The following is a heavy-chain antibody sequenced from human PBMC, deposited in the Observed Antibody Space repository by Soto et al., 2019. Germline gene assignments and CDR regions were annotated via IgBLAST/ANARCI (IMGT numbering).Heavy chain of an antibody. V-gene: IGHV3-73*01. D-gene: IGHD2-15*01. Sequence: GGSLRLSCASSGFTLSGFDVHLVRQAAGEGVEWVARIKTKVESYATEYAASVKGRFSISRDESKNTAYREMNSLKTEDTAVFYCTRRHCSGGGCYSDFDFWGQGSLVTVSS. CDR2: IKTKVESYAT. J-gene: IGHJ4*02. CDR3: TRRHCSGGGCYSDFDF. CDR1: GFTLSGFD.